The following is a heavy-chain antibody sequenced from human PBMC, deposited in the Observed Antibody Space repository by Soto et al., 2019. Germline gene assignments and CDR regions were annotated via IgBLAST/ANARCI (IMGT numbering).Heavy chain of an antibody. CDR1: GFSLSTFGVG. V-gene: IGHV2-5*02. Sequence: QITLKESGPTLVKPTQTLTLTCTFSGFSLSTFGVGVGWIRQPPGKALEWLALIYWDDDERYSPSLKSRLTITKDTSKNQVVLTMTNMDPVDTATYYCAHSPHDSSGHYWFYFDSWGRGTLVTVSS. J-gene: IGHJ4*02. CDR2: IYWDDDE. D-gene: IGHD3-22*01. CDR3: AHSPHDSSGHYWFYFDS.